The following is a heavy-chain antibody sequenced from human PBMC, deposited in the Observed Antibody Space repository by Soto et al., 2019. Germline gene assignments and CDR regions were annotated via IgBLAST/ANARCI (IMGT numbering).Heavy chain of an antibody. D-gene: IGHD6-19*01. J-gene: IGHJ4*02. CDR3: AKDGERIAVAGTGVDY. V-gene: IGHV3-9*01. Sequence: EVPLVESGGGLVQPGRSLRLSCAASGFTFDDYAMHWVRQAPGKGLEWVSGISWNSGSIGYADSVKGRFTISRDNAKNSLYLQMNSLRAEDTALYYCAKDGERIAVAGTGVDYWGQGTLVTVSS. CDR1: GFTFDDYA. CDR2: ISWNSGSI.